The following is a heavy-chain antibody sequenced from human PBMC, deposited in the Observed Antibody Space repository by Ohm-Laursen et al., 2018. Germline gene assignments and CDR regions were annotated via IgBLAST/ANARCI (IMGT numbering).Heavy chain of an antibody. CDR2: IYYSGST. J-gene: IGHJ4*02. CDR3: ASGSSGYYSNIDY. Sequence: TLSLTCIVSGGSISSGGYYWSWIRQHPGKGLEWIGYIYYSGSTYYNPSLKSRVTISVDTSKNQFSLKLSSVTAADTAVYYCASGSSGYYSNIDYWGQGTLVTVSS. CDR1: GGSISSGGYY. D-gene: IGHD3-22*01. V-gene: IGHV4-31*03.